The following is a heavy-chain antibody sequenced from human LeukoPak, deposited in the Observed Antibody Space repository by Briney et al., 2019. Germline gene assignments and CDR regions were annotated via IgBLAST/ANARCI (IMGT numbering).Heavy chain of an antibody. Sequence: SETLSLTCIVSGGSISSYYWSWIRQPPGKGLEWIGYIYYRGSTNYNPSLKSRLTISVDTSKNQFSLNLSSVTAADTAEYYCAREHCSSTCYYDYWGQGTLVTVSS. D-gene: IGHD2-2*01. J-gene: IGHJ4*02. V-gene: IGHV4-59*01. CDR3: AREHCSSTCYYDY. CDR2: IYYRGST. CDR1: GGSISSYY.